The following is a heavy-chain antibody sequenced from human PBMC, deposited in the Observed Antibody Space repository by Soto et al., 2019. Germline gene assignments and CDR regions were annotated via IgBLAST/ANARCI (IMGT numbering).Heavy chain of an antibody. CDR1: GGSINDFY. Sequence: SETLSLTCSVSGGSINDFYWSWVRQPPGKSLELIGYVYSSGSTDYNPSLKSRVTISVDTSKNQFSLTLTSVTAADTAVYYCARQGFGVLHGLVDVWGQGTTVT. CDR2: VYSSGST. V-gene: IGHV4-59*08. CDR3: ARQGFGVLHGLVDV. D-gene: IGHD3-10*01. J-gene: IGHJ6*02.